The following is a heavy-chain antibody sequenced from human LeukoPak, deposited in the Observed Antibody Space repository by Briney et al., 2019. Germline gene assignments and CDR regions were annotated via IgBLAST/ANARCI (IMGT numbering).Heavy chain of an antibody. D-gene: IGHD3-10*01. J-gene: IGHJ4*02. CDR2: ISGYNGHT. Sequence: ASVKVSCKASGYTFTNYGINWVRQAPGQGLEWMGWISGYNGHTKYAQKVQGRVTMSTDTSTSTVYMELRSLRSDDTGVYYCARGQTNRLLWVGELVSNINPFDYWGQGTLVTVSS. V-gene: IGHV1-18*01. CDR1: GYTFTNYG. CDR3: ARGQTNRLLWVGELVSNINPFDY.